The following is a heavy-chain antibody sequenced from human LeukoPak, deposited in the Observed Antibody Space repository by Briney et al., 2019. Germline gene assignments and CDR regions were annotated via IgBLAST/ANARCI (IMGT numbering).Heavy chain of an antibody. D-gene: IGHD2-2*01. Sequence: GASVKVSCKASGYTFTGYYIHWVRQAPGQGLEWMGWINPNSGGPNYAQNFQGRVTMTRDTSISTAYLELTRLSSSDTAVYYCARPLYSQVAQPPPMRTGQYGLDVWGQGTTVIVSS. CDR2: INPNSGGP. CDR3: ARPLYSQVAQPPPMRTGQYGLDV. V-gene: IGHV1-2*02. CDR1: GYTFTGYY. J-gene: IGHJ6*02.